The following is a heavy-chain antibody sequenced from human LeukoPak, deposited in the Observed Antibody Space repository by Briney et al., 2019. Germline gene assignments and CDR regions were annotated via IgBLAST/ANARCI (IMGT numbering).Heavy chain of an antibody. D-gene: IGHD3-10*01. V-gene: IGHV4-34*01. CDR3: ALITMDV. CDR1: SGSISSYY. Sequence: SETLSLICTVSSGSISSYYWSWIRQPPGKGLEWIGEINHSGSTNYNPSLKSRVTISVDTSKNQFSLKLSSVTAADTAVYYCALITMDVWGQGTTVTVSS. CDR2: INHSGST. J-gene: IGHJ6*02.